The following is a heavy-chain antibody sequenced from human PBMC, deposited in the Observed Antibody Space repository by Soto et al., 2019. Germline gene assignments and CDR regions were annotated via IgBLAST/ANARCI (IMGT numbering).Heavy chain of an antibody. V-gene: IGHV1-2*04. J-gene: IGHJ5*02. D-gene: IGHD1-7*01. Sequence: ASVKVSCKASGYTFTGYYMHWVRQAPGQGLEWMGWINPNSGGTNYAQKFQGWVTMTRETSISTAYMELSRLRSDDTAVYYCAGGGAITGTTYWFDPWGQGTLVTVSS. CDR3: AGGGAITGTTYWFDP. CDR2: INPNSGGT. CDR1: GYTFTGYY.